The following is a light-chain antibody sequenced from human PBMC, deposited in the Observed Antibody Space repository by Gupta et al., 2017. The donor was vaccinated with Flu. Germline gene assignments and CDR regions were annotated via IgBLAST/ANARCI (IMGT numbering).Light chain of an antibody. CDR3: QQYNNWPPGT. CDR2: GAS. V-gene: IGKV3-15*01. CDR1: QSVSSN. J-gene: IGKJ1*01. Sequence: ATLSVSPGERATLSCRASQSVSSNLAWYQQKPGQAPRLHIYGASTRATGITARFSGSGYGTEFTLTISSRQSEDFAVYYCQQYNNWPPGTFGQGTKVEIK.